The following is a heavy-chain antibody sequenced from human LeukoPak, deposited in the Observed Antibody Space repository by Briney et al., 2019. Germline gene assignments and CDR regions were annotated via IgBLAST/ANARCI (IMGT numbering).Heavy chain of an antibody. V-gene: IGHV3-23*01. CDR1: GFTFSTYA. J-gene: IGHJ3*02. CDR2: ISGSGGST. CDR3: AKDQGNWGDAFDI. D-gene: IGHD7-27*01. Sequence: GGSLRGSCAASGFTFSTYAMNWVRQAPGEGLEWVSAISGSGGSTKYADSVKGRFTISRDNSKNTLYLQMNSLRAEDTAVYYCAKDQGNWGDAFDIWGQGTMVTVSS.